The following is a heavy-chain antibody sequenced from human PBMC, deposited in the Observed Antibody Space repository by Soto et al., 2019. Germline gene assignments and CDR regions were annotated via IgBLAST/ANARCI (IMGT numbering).Heavy chain of an antibody. CDR3: ARGHSSGKYNQRHSFFQL. V-gene: IGHV1-8*01. CDR1: GYVFTSYD. J-gene: IGHJ1*01. Sequence: QAQLEQSGAEVKKPGASVKVSCKASGYVFTSYDIDWVRQAPGQGLEWLGWMNANTGETGYAQKLQGRVAMTRDSSMSTAYMEVSRLPSDDTAVYYCARGHSSGKYNQRHSFFQLWGQGSLVSVSS. CDR2: MNANTGET. D-gene: IGHD3-22*01.